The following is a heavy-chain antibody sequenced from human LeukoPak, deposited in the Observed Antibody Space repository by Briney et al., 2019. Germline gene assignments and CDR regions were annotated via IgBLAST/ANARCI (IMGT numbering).Heavy chain of an antibody. Sequence: SETLSLTCAVYGGSFSGYYWSWIRQTPGKGLEWIGEINHSGSTNYNPSLKSRVTISVDTSKNQFSLKLSSVTAADTAVYYCASNYYGSGRNIDYWGQGTLVTVSS. D-gene: IGHD3-10*01. V-gene: IGHV4-34*01. CDR1: GGSFSGYY. CDR3: ASNYYGSGRNIDY. CDR2: INHSGST. J-gene: IGHJ4*02.